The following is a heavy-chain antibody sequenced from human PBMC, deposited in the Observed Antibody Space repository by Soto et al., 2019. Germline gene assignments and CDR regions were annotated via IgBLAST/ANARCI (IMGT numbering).Heavy chain of an antibody. CDR3: AREGDESSGWYADY. CDR1: GFTFSSYA. Sequence: GGSLRLSCAASGFTFSSYAMHWVRQAPGKGLEWVAVISYDGSNKYYADSVKGRFTISRDNSKNTLYLQMNSLRAEDTAVYYCAREGDESSGWYADYWGQGTLVTVSS. J-gene: IGHJ4*02. CDR2: ISYDGSNK. D-gene: IGHD6-19*01. V-gene: IGHV3-30-3*01.